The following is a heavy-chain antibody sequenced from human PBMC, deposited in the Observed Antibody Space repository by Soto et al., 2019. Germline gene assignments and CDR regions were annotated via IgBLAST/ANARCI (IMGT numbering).Heavy chain of an antibody. CDR3: ARQYSSGYYYLYYFDY. Sequence: SETLSLTCTVSGVSISSSSYYWGWIRQPPGKGLEWIGSIYYSGSTYYNPSLKSRVTISVDTSKNQFSLKLSSVTAADTAVYYCARQYSSGYYYLYYFDYWGQGTLVTVSS. D-gene: IGHD3-22*01. CDR1: GVSISSSSYY. J-gene: IGHJ4*02. CDR2: IYYSGST. V-gene: IGHV4-39*01.